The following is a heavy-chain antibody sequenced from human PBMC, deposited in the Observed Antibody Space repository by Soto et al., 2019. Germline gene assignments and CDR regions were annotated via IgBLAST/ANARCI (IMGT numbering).Heavy chain of an antibody. CDR3: ARTPVAGKIRGCYSGMDV. D-gene: IGHD6-19*01. Sequence: PGESLKISCKGSGYSFTSYWIGGVRQVPGKGLEWMGIIYPGDSATRYSPSFQGQVTISADKSISTAYLQWSSLKASDTAMYYCARTPVAGKIRGCYSGMDVWGQGPTVTVSS. J-gene: IGHJ6*02. V-gene: IGHV5-51*01. CDR2: IYPGDSAT. CDR1: GYSFTSYW.